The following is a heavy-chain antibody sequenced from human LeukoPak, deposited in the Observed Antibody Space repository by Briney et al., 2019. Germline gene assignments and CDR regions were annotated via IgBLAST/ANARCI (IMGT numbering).Heavy chain of an antibody. V-gene: IGHV3-21*06. CDR2: INTVSSYI. CDR3: ARLRRNTDSSGFFYYYDY. J-gene: IGHJ4*02. D-gene: IGHD3-22*01. CDR1: GFTFSSYA. Sequence: GGSLRLSCAASGFTFSSYAMSWVRQAPGKGLEWVSSINTVSSYIYYADSLKDRFTISRDNAKNSVYLQMDSLRAEDSAVYYCARLRRNTDSSGFFYYYDYWGQGTLVTVSS.